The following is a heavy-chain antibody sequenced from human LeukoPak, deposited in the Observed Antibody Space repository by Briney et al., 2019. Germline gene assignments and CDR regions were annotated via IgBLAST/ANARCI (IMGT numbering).Heavy chain of an antibody. CDR3: TWEHYSSDY. D-gene: IGHD6-13*01. V-gene: IGHV3-73*01. Sequence: PGRSLRLSCAASGFTFSGSAMHWVRQASGKGLEWVGRIRSKANSYATAYAASVKGRFTISRDDSKNTAYLQMNSLKTEDTAVYYCTWEHYSSDYWGQGTLVTVSS. J-gene: IGHJ4*02. CDR2: IRSKANSYAT. CDR1: GFTFSGSA.